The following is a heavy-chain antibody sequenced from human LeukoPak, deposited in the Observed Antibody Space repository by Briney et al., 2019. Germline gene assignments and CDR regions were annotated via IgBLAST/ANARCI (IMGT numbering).Heavy chain of an antibody. J-gene: IGHJ5*02. CDR2: INHSGST. CDR3: ASLKAAAGTYWFDP. D-gene: IGHD6-13*01. V-gene: IGHV4-34*01. CDR1: GGSFNTYY. Sequence: SETLSLTCAVYGGSFNTYYWSWIRQPPGKGLEWIGEINHSGSTNYNPSLKRRVTISVDTSKNKFSLKLSSVTAADTGVYYCASLKAAAGTYWFDPRGQGTLVTVS.